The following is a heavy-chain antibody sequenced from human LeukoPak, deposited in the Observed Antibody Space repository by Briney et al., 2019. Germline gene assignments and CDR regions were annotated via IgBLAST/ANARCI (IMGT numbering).Heavy chain of an antibody. CDR2: INPNSGGI. CDR3: ARARNYCSGGSCYYFDY. D-gene: IGHD2-15*01. V-gene: IGHV1-2*06. J-gene: IGHJ4*02. CDR1: GYTFTGYY. Sequence: GASVTVSCKASGYTFTGYYMHWVRQAPGQGLEWMGRINPNSGGINYAQKFQGRVTMTRDTSISTAYMELSRLRSDDTAVYYCARARNYCSGGSCYYFDYWGQGTLVTVSS.